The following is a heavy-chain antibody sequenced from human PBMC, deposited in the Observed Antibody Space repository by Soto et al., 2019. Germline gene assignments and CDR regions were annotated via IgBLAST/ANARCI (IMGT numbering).Heavy chain of an antibody. V-gene: IGHV3-23*01. Sequence: EVQLLESGGGVVQPGGSLRLSCAASGFTFSSYAMSWVRQAPGKGLEWVSAISGSGGSTYYADSVKGRFTISRDNSKNTLYLQINSLRAEDTAVYYCAKDGIAAAGWFDYWGQGNLVTVSS. J-gene: IGHJ4*02. CDR2: ISGSGGST. D-gene: IGHD6-13*01. CDR1: GFTFSSYA. CDR3: AKDGIAAAGWFDY.